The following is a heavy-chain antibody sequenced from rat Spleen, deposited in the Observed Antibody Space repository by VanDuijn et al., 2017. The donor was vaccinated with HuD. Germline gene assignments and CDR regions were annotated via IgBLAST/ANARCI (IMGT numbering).Heavy chain of an antibody. J-gene: IGHJ1*01. D-gene: IGHD1-6*01. V-gene: IGHV5-7*01. CDR3: ARREYTTDYCDWYFDF. CDR1: GFTFSSYW. CDR2: ISYDGSST. Sequence: EVQLVETGGGLVQPGKSLKLSCVASGFTFSSYWMYWVRQAPKKGLEWVATISYDGSSTYYRDSVKGRFTISRDNAKSTLYLQMDSLRSEDTATYYCARREYTTDYCDWYFDFWGPGTMVTVSS.